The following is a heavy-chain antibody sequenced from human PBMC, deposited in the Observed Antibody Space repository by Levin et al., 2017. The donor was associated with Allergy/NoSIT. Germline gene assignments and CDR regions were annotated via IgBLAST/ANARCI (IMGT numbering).Heavy chain of an antibody. Sequence: SGGSLRLSCTASGFTFKNYAMSWVRQAPGKGLEWVSVIAKGGGTTYYSDSVKGRFTISRDNSQNTLYLQMNSLRAEDTALYYCARRDTSGLHYFDYWGQGTLVTVSS. J-gene: IGHJ4*02. CDR3: ARRDTSGLHYFDY. D-gene: IGHD3-22*01. CDR2: IAKGGGTT. CDR1: GFTFKNYA. V-gene: IGHV3-23*03.